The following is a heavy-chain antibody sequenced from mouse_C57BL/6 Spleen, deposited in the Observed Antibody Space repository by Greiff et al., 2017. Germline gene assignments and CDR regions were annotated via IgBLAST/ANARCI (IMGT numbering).Heavy chain of an antibody. Sequence: VKLQQPGAELVKPGASVKLSCKASGYTFTSYWMHWVKQRPGQGLEWIGMIHPNSGSTNYNEKFKSKATLTVDKSSSTAYMQLSSLTSEDSAVYYCARSHDGYSLYAMDYWGQGTSVTVSS. CDR2: IHPNSGST. D-gene: IGHD2-3*01. CDR1: GYTFTSYW. V-gene: IGHV1-64*01. CDR3: ARSHDGYSLYAMDY. J-gene: IGHJ4*01.